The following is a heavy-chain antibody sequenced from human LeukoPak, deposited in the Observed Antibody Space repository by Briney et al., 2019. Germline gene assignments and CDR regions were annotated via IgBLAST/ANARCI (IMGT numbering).Heavy chain of an antibody. Sequence: GGSLRLSCAASGFTFSSYWMSWVRQAPGKGLERVANIKQDGSEKYYVDSVKGRFTISRDNAKNSLYLQMNSLRAEDTAVYYCARSTVAGTCDYWGQGTLVTVSS. CDR3: ARSTVAGTCDY. CDR2: IKQDGSEK. D-gene: IGHD6-19*01. J-gene: IGHJ4*02. V-gene: IGHV3-7*01. CDR1: GFTFSSYW.